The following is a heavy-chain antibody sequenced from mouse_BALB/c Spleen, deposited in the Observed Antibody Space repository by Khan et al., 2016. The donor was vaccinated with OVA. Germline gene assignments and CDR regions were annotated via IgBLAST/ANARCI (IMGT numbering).Heavy chain of an antibody. CDR1: GSSSTSYG. D-gene: IGHD2-2*01. CDR3: AIIFYGYDWFAY. Sequence: QVQLKQSGPGLVAPSQSLSITCTVSGSSSTSYGVSWARQTPGKGLDWLGVIWSDGNTNYHSSLTSRLTITKDNSKRQVLLKLNSLQTDGTATYYCAIIFYGYDWFAYWGRGTLVNVSA. J-gene: IGHJ3*01. CDR2: IWSDGNT. V-gene: IGHV2-3*01.